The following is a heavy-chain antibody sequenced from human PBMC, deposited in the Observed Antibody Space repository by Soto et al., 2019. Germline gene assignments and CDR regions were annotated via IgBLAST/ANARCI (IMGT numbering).Heavy chain of an antibody. J-gene: IGHJ4*02. V-gene: IGHV3-21*01. D-gene: IGHD3-22*01. Sequence: GESLKISCAASGFTFSGYSMNWVRQAPGKGLEWVSSLSGSSNYVYYADSVKGRFTISRDNSKNTLYLQMNSLRAEDTAVYYCAKDQWSSGYARLDYWGQGTLVTVSS. CDR3: AKDQWSSGYARLDY. CDR2: LSGSSNYV. CDR1: GFTFSGYS.